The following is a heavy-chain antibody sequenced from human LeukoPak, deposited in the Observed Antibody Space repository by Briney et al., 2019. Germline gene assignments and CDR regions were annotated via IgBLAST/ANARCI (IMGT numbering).Heavy chain of an antibody. Sequence: GASLQISCKGSGSIFTNYWITWVRQLPGKGVEWMGRIDPSDSYTNYSPSFQGHVTISTDKSTSTAYLQWSSLKASDTAMYYCARQRYSYYNDYWGQGTLVTVSS. CDR1: GSIFTNYW. CDR3: ARQRYSYYNDY. J-gene: IGHJ4*02. CDR2: IDPSDSYT. V-gene: IGHV5-10-1*01. D-gene: IGHD5-18*01.